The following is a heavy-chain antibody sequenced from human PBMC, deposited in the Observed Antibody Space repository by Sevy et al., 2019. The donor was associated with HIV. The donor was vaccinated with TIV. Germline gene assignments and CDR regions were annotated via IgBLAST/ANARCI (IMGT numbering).Heavy chain of an antibody. V-gene: IGHV5-51*04. CDR1: GYSFTSHW. D-gene: IGHD3-22*01. CDR2: IFPDDSDT. CDR3: ASSRSGYFDSNCYYIY. Sequence: GESLKIYCQGSGYSFTSHWIGWVRHMPGKGLEWMGIIFPDDSDTRYSPSFQGQVTFSAAKPINTAYLQWSSLKASDTAMYYCASSRSGYFDSNCYYIYWGQGTLVTVSS. J-gene: IGHJ4*02.